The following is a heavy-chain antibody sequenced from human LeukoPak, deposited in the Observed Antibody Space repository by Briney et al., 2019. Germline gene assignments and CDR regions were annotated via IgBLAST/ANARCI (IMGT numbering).Heavy chain of an antibody. CDR1: GGSISSSSYY. Sequence: PSETLSLTCTVSGGSISSSSYYWGWIRQPPGKGLEWIGSIYYSGSTYYNPSLKSRVTISVDTSKNQFSLKLSSVTAADTAVYYCARLGDRIAAADRDYWGQGILVTVSS. D-gene: IGHD6-13*01. CDR2: IYYSGST. J-gene: IGHJ4*02. V-gene: IGHV4-39*01. CDR3: ARLGDRIAAADRDY.